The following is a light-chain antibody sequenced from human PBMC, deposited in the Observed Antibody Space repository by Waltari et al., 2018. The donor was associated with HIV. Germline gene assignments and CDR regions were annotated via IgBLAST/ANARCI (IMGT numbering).Light chain of an antibody. V-gene: IGLV4-69*01. CDR3: QTWGTGIRV. J-gene: IGLJ3*02. CDR2: LNSDGSH. CDR1: SWPSSYA. Sequence: QLVLTQSPSASASLGASVKLTCTLSSWPSSYAIAWHQQQPEKGPRYLMKLNSDGSHSKGDGIPDRFSGSSSGAERYLTISSLQSEDEADYYCQTWGTGIRVFGGGTKLTVL.